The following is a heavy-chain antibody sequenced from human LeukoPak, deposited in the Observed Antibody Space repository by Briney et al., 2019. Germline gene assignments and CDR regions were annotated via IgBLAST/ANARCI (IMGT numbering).Heavy chain of an antibody. Sequence: GGSLRLSCAASGFTSSSYEMNWVRQAPGKGLEWVSYISSSGSTIYYADSVKGRFTISRDNAKNSLYLQMNSLRAEDTAVYYCARERYDSSGYYYFDYWGQGTLVTVSS. D-gene: IGHD3-22*01. J-gene: IGHJ4*02. V-gene: IGHV3-48*03. CDR3: ARERYDSSGYYYFDY. CDR1: GFTSSSYE. CDR2: ISSSGSTI.